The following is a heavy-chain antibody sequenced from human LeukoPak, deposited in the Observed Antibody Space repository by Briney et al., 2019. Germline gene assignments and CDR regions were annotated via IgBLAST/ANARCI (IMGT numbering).Heavy chain of an antibody. J-gene: IGHJ4*02. Sequence: ASVKVSCKSSGGTFSSYAISWVRQSPGQGLEWMGGIIPIFGTANYAQKYQGRVTITADESTSTAYMELSRLRSEDRAVYYCARWLQATFDYWGQGTLVTVSS. D-gene: IGHD5-24*01. CDR2: IIPIFGTA. V-gene: IGHV1-69*13. CDR1: GGTFSSYA. CDR3: ARWLQATFDY.